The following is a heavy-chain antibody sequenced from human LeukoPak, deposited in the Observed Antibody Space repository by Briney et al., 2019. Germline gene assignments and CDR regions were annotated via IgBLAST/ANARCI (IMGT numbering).Heavy chain of an antibody. V-gene: IGHV3-23*01. Sequence: GGSLRLSCAVSGFTFSSYAMSWVRQVPGKGLEWVSVISGSGDNTYYADSVKGRFTISRDNSKNMLYLQMNSLRAEDTAVYYCARGMVVTAPSAFDIWGQGTMVTVSS. J-gene: IGHJ3*02. CDR1: GFTFSSYA. CDR3: ARGMVVTAPSAFDI. CDR2: ISGSGDNT. D-gene: IGHD2-21*02.